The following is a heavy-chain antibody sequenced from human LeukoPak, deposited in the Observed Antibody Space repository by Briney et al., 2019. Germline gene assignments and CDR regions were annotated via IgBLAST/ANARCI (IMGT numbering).Heavy chain of an antibody. CDR1: GYTFSSYW. V-gene: IGHV3-7*01. D-gene: IGHD3-22*01. CDR2: IKQDGSEK. CDR3: ARDYYDSSGWYYMDV. J-gene: IGHJ6*03. Sequence: GGSLRLSCAASGYTFSSYWRSWVRQAPGKGLEWVANIKQDGSEKYYVDSVKGRFTISRDNAKNSLYLQMNSLRAEDTAVYYCARDYYDSSGWYYMDVWGKGTTVTVSS.